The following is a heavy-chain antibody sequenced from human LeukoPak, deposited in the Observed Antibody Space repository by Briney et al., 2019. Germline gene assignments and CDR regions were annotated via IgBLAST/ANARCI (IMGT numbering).Heavy chain of an antibody. CDR2: IYYSGST. J-gene: IGHJ3*02. CDR3: ARHGGGYSYGYTPHDAFDI. Sequence: SETLSLTCAVYGGSFSGYYWSWIRQPPGKGLEWIGYIYYSGSTNYNPSLKSRVTISVDTSKNQFSLKLTSVTAADTAVYYCARHGGGYSYGYTPHDAFDIWGQGTMVTVSS. D-gene: IGHD5-18*01. V-gene: IGHV4-59*08. CDR1: GGSFSGYY.